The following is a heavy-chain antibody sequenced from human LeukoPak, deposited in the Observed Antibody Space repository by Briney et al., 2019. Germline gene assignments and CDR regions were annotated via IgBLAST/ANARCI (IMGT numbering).Heavy chain of an antibody. D-gene: IGHD1-26*01. Sequence: GGSLRLFCAGSGFTFSHYAIIWVRQAPGRGLQWISSFSGFGDSIFYAASVKGRFTISRDNSKGTLYLQMRILRTEDTGIYYCSKVGANYSYYFASWGQGTLVSVSS. J-gene: IGHJ4*02. V-gene: IGHV3-23*01. CDR2: FSGFGDSI. CDR3: SKVGANYSYYFAS. CDR1: GFTFSHYA.